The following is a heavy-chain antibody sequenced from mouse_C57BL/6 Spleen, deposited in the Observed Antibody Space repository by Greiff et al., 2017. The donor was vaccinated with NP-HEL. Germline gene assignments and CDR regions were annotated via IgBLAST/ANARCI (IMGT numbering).Heavy chain of an antibody. CDR1: GYAFTNYL. D-gene: IGHD1-1*01. CDR3: ARWGVVATDYYAMDY. J-gene: IGHJ4*01. V-gene: IGHV1-54*01. CDR2: INPGSGGT. Sequence: VNVVESGAELVRPGTSVKVSCKASGYAFTNYLIEWVKQRPGQGLEWIGVINPGSGGTNYNEKFKGKATLTADKSSSTAYMQLSSLTSEDSAVYFCARWGVVATDYYAMDYWGQGTSVTVSS.